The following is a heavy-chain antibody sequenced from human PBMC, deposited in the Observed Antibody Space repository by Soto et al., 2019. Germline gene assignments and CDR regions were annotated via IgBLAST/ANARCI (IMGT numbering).Heavy chain of an antibody. CDR2: MDPNSGST. Sequence: ASVKVSCKASGYTFTTYDINWVRQAPGQGLEWLGRMDPNSGSTGYAQNFQGRITMTRNISRNTAHMELSSLQSEDTAVYYCARERKFDFWRKGLDVWGQGTTVTVS. D-gene: IGHD3-3*01. V-gene: IGHV1-8*01. CDR3: ARERKFDFWRKGLDV. CDR1: GYTFTTYD. J-gene: IGHJ6*02.